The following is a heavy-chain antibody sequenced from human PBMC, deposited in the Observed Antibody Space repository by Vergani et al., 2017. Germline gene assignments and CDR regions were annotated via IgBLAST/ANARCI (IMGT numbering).Heavy chain of an antibody. Sequence: QVQLQESGPGLVKPSETLSLTCTVSGGSISSYYWSWIRQPPGKGLEWIGYIYYSGSTNYNPSLKSRVTISVDTSKNQFSLKLGSVTAADTAVYYCARAAYRSSWYYYYYYMDVWGKGTTVTVSS. CDR1: GGSISSYY. V-gene: IGHV4-59*01. D-gene: IGHD6-13*01. CDR3: ARAAYRSSWYYYYYYMDV. CDR2: IYYSGST. J-gene: IGHJ6*03.